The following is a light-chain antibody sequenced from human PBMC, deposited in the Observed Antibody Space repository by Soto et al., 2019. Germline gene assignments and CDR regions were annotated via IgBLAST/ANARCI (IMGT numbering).Light chain of an antibody. V-gene: IGKV3-20*01. J-gene: IGKJ1*01. Sequence: EVVLTQSPGTLSLSPGDGATLSCRASQTVNTNYLIWYQQRPGQAPSLLIHGAFSRAPGIPDRFRGSGSGTDFTLTISRLEPEDFAVYYCQLYGDSRWTFGQGTK. CDR3: QLYGDSRWT. CDR2: GAF. CDR1: QTVNTNY.